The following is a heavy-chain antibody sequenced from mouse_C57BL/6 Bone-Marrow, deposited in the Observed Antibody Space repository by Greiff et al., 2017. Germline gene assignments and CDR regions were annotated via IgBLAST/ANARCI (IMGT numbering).Heavy chain of an antibody. CDR3: ARRAGAMDY. V-gene: IGHV1-55*01. CDR1: GYTFTSYW. Sequence: QVQLQQPGAELVKPGASVKMSCKASGYTFTSYWITWVKQRPGQGLEWIGDIYPGSGSTNYNEKFKSKATLTVDKSSSTAYMQLSSLTSEDSAVYYCARRAGAMDYWGQGTSVTVSS. CDR2: IYPGSGST. D-gene: IGHD3-3*01. J-gene: IGHJ4*01.